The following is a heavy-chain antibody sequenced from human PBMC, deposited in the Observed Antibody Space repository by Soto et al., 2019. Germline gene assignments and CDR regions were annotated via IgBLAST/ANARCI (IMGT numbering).Heavy chain of an antibody. Sequence: SETLSLTCTVSGGSISSYYWSWIRQPPGKGLEWIGYIYYSGSTNYNPSLKSRVTISVDTSKNQFSLKLSSVTAADTAVYYCARGGYCSSTSCQGYYYYYGMDVWGQGTTVTAP. CDR3: ARGGYCSSTSCQGYYYYYGMDV. J-gene: IGHJ6*02. CDR1: GGSISSYY. CDR2: IYYSGST. V-gene: IGHV4-59*01. D-gene: IGHD2-2*01.